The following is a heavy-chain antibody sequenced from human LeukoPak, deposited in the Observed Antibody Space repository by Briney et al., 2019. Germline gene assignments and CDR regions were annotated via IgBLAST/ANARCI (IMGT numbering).Heavy chain of an antibody. Sequence: QPWGVLRLSCAASGFTFSSYAMHWVRQAPGKGLEWVAVISYDGSNKYYADSVEGRFTISRDISKNTLYLQMNSLRAEDTAVYYCARTGGNSYYFYYYMDVWGKGTTVTVSS. V-gene: IGHV3-30*14. CDR3: ARTGGNSYYFYYYMDV. CDR1: GFTFSSYA. D-gene: IGHD4-23*01. CDR2: ISYDGSNK. J-gene: IGHJ6*03.